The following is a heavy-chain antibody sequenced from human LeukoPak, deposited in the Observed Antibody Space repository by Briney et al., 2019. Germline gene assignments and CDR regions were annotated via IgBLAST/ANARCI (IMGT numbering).Heavy chain of an antibody. CDR2: INPSGGGT. Sequence: ASVKVSCKASGGTFSSYAISWVRQAPGQGLEWMGIINPSGGGTSYAQKFQGRVTMTRDTSTSTVYMELSSLRSEDTAVYYCARDRSSGYTDYWGQGTLVTVSS. CDR3: ARDRSSGYTDY. J-gene: IGHJ4*02. CDR1: GGTFSSYA. V-gene: IGHV1-46*01. D-gene: IGHD3-22*01.